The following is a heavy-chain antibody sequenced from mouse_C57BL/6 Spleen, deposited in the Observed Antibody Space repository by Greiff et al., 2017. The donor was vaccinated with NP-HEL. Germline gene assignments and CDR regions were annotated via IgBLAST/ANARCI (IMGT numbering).Heavy chain of an antibody. Sequence: QVQLQQPGAELVKPGASVKLSCKASGYTFTSYWMQWVKQRPGQGLEWIGEIDPSDSYTNYNQKFKGKATLTVDTSSSTAYMRLSSLTSEDSAVYYCARSGGYDVNWYFDVWGTGTTVTVSS. J-gene: IGHJ1*03. V-gene: IGHV1-50*01. CDR3: ARSGGYDVNWYFDV. CDR1: GYTFTSYW. D-gene: IGHD2-2*01. CDR2: IDPSDSYT.